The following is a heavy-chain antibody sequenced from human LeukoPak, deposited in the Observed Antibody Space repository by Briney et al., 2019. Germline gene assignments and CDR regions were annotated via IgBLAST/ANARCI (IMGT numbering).Heavy chain of an antibody. J-gene: IGHJ4*02. V-gene: IGHV5-51*01. D-gene: IGHD1-26*01. Sequence: GESLEISCKGSGYSFTTYWIAWVRQMPGRGLEWMGIISPDDSEIRYSPSFRGQVTISADKSTSTAYLQWSRLKASDTAIYYCARHEGSGSYYSYWGQGTLVTVCS. CDR3: ARHEGSGSYYSY. CDR2: ISPDDSEI. CDR1: GYSFTTYW.